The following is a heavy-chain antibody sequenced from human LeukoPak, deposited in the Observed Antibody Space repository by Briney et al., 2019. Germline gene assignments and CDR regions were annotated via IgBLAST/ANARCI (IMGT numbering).Heavy chain of an antibody. J-gene: IGHJ4*02. D-gene: IGHD2-21*02. V-gene: IGHV3-11*06. CDR1: GFTFSDYY. CDR3: ARAVVVTALKYFDY. Sequence: PGGSLRLSCAASGFTFSDYYMSWIRQAPGKGLEWVSYISSSSSYTNYADSVKGRFTISRDNAKNSLHLQMNSLRAEDTAVYYCARAVVVTALKYFDYWGQGTLVTVSS. CDR2: ISSSSSYT.